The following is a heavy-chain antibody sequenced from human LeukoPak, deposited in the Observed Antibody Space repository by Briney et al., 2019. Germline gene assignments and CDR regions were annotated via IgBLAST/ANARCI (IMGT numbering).Heavy chain of an antibody. Sequence: SETLSLTCAVYGGSFSGYYWSWIRQPPGKGLEWIGEINHSGSTNYNPSLKSRVTISVDTSKNQFSLKLSSVTAADTAVYYCARGHKRVWFGEGSWFDPWGQGTLVTVSS. D-gene: IGHD3-10*01. J-gene: IGHJ5*02. CDR2: INHSGST. CDR1: GGSFSGYY. V-gene: IGHV4-34*01. CDR3: ARGHKRVWFGEGSWFDP.